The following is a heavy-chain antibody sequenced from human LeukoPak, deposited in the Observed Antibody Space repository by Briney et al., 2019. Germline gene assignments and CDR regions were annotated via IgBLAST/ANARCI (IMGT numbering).Heavy chain of an antibody. CDR2: IRSKAYGGTT. V-gene: IGHV3-49*04. Sequence: GSLRLSCTASGFTFGDYAMSWVRQAPGKGLEWVGFIRSKAYGGTTEYAASVKGRFTISRDDSKSIAYLQMNSLKTEDTAVYYCTRGIVVVVAAVYYYYGMDVWGQGTTVTVSS. J-gene: IGHJ6*02. CDR1: GFTFGDYA. D-gene: IGHD2-15*01. CDR3: TRGIVVVVAAVYYYYGMDV.